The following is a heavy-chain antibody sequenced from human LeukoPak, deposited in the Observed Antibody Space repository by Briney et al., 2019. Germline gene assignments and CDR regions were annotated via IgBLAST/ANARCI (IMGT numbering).Heavy chain of an antibody. Sequence: GGSLRLSCAASGFIFSDYYMTWIRQAPGKGLEWLSTIKGTGLTTYYADSVKGRFTISRDNTKNSLYLQMNSLRAEDTAVYYCARLALTGYYVVFDYWGQGTLVTVSS. CDR1: GFIFSDYY. CDR3: ARLALTGYYVVFDY. J-gene: IGHJ4*02. D-gene: IGHD3-9*01. CDR2: IKGTGLTT. V-gene: IGHV3-11*04.